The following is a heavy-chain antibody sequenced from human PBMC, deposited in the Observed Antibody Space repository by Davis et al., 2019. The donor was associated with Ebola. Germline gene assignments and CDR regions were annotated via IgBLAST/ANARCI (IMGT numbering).Heavy chain of an antibody. CDR3: ARGPNYYGSGSYKYYYYYGMDV. CDR1: GGSFSGYY. Sequence: MPSETLSLTCAVYGGSFSGYYWSWIRQPPGKGLEWIGEINHSGSTNYNPSLKSRVTISVDTSKNQFSLKLSSVTAADTAVYYCARGPNYYGSGSYKYYYYYGMDVWGQGTTVTVSS. V-gene: IGHV4-34*01. D-gene: IGHD3-10*01. CDR2: INHSGST. J-gene: IGHJ6*02.